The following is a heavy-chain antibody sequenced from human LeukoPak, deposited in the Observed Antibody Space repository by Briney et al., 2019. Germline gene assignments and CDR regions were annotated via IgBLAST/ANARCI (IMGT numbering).Heavy chain of an antibody. V-gene: IGHV1-58*02. D-gene: IGHD3-22*01. CDR1: GFTFTSSA. J-gene: IGHJ3*02. Sequence: SVKVSCKASGFTFTSSAMQWVRQARGQRLEWIGWIVVGSGNTNYAQKFQERVTITRDMSSSTAYMELSSLRSEDTAVYYCAAEPYYYDSSGYSIWGQGTMVTVSS. CDR3: AAEPYYYDSSGYSI. CDR2: IVVGSGNT.